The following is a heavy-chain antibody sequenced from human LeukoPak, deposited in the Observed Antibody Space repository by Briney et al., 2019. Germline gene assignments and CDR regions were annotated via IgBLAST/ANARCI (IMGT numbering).Heavy chain of an antibody. CDR1: GYTFTSYA. J-gene: IGHJ4*02. D-gene: IGHD2-15*01. CDR3: ARRALLGYFDY. Sequence: ASVKVSCKASGYTFTSYAMHWVRQAPGQRLEWMGWINAGNGNTKYSQKFQGRVTITRDTSASTACMELSSLRSEDTAVYYCARRALLGYFDYWGQGTLVTVSS. CDR2: INAGNGNT. V-gene: IGHV1-3*01.